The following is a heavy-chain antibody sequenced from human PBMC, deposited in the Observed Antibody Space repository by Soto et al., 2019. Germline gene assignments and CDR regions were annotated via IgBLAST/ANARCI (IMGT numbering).Heavy chain of an antibody. V-gene: IGHV1-69*01. CDR3: ARAGGLDIVVVVAAIPADAFDI. CDR2: IIPIFGTA. CDR1: GGTFSSYA. D-gene: IGHD2-15*01. Sequence: ASVKVSCKASGGTFSSYASSWVRHAPGQGLEWMGGIIPIFGTANYAQKFQGRVTITADESTSTAYMELSSLRSEDTAVYYCARAGGLDIVVVVAAIPADAFDIWGQGTMVTVSS. J-gene: IGHJ3*02.